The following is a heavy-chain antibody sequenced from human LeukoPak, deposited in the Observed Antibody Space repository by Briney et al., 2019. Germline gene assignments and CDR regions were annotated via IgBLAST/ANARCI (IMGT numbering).Heavy chain of an antibody. Sequence: SETLSLTCTVSGGSISSYYWSWIRQPPGKGLEWIGYIYYSGSTNYNPSLKSRVTLSVDTSKNQFSLKLSSVTAADTAVYYCARRHGAYYYYGMDVWGQGTTVTVSS. V-gene: IGHV4-59*08. D-gene: IGHD3-10*01. CDR2: IYYSGST. J-gene: IGHJ6*02. CDR1: GGSISSYY. CDR3: ARRHGAYYYYGMDV.